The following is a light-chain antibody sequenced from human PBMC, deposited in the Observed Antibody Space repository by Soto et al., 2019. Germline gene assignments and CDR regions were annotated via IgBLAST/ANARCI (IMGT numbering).Light chain of an antibody. CDR2: KAS. Sequence: DIQMTQSPSIVSTSVGDRVTITCRASQSISNWLAWYQQKPGKAPKLLLSKASTLESGVPFRFSGSGSGTEFTLTISDLQPDDFASYWCQQYSSYPLTFGGGTKVEIK. J-gene: IGKJ4*01. CDR3: QQYSSYPLT. CDR1: QSISNW. V-gene: IGKV1-5*03.